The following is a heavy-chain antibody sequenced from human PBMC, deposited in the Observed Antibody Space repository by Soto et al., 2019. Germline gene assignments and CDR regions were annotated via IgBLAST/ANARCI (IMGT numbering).Heavy chain of an antibody. Sequence: PGGSLRLSCAASGFTFSSYAMHWVRQAPGKGLEWVAVISYDGSNKYYADSVKGRFTISRDNSKNTLYLQMNSLRAEDTAVYYCARPQQPNHYYYYGMDVWGQGTTVTVSS. CDR2: ISYDGSNK. J-gene: IGHJ6*02. D-gene: IGHD6-13*01. CDR3: ARPQQPNHYYYYGMDV. V-gene: IGHV3-30-3*01. CDR1: GFTFSSYA.